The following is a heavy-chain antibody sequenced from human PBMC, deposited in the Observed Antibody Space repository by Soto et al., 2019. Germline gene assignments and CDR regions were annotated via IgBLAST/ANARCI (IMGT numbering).Heavy chain of an antibody. V-gene: IGHV4-59*04. J-gene: IGHJ6*02. CDR2: IYYSGST. Sequence: PSETLSLTCTVSGGSINHYYWTWIRQPPGKGLAWMGYIYYSGSTYYNPSLKSRVTISVDTSKNQFSLKLSSVTAADTAVYYCARHRVTMVRGVTVYYYGMDVWGQGTTVTVSS. CDR1: GGSINHYY. CDR3: ARHRVTMVRGVTVYYYGMDV. D-gene: IGHD3-10*01.